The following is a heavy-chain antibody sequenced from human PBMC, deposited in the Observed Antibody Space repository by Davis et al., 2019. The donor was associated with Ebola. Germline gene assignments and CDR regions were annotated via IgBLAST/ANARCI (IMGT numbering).Heavy chain of an antibody. CDR2: IYWDDDK. Sequence: SGPTLVKPIQTLTLTCTFSGFSLSTSGVGVGWIRQPPGKALEWLALIYWDDDKRYSPSLKSRLTITKDTSRNQVVLTMTNMDPVDTATYFCAHYTRFCSSAACPSWFDPWGQGTLVTVSS. CDR1: GFSLSTSGVG. J-gene: IGHJ5*02. V-gene: IGHV2-5*02. D-gene: IGHD2-2*01. CDR3: AHYTRFCSSAACPSWFDP.